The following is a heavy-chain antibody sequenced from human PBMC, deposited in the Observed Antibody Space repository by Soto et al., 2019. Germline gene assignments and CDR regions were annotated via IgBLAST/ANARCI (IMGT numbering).Heavy chain of an antibody. V-gene: IGHV4-59*08. D-gene: IGHD2-15*01. CDR1: GDSISSYY. Sequence: SETLSLTCTVSGDSISSYYWSWIRQPPGKGLEWIGSIYYSGSTDYNPSLKSRVTISVDTSKNQFSLKLSSVTAADTAVYYCARRRYCSGGSCYVFDYWGQGTLVTSPQ. CDR3: ARRRYCSGGSCYVFDY. CDR2: IYYSGST. J-gene: IGHJ4*02.